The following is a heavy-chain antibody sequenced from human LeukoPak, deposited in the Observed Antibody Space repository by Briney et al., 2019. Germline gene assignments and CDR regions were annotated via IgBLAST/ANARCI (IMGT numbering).Heavy chain of an antibody. CDR3: AREAGLSTRRRLDY. J-gene: IGHJ4*02. CDR2: ISYDGSNK. V-gene: IGHV3-30-3*01. D-gene: IGHD4/OR15-4a*01. CDR1: GFPFSSYA. Sequence: PGGSLRLSCAASGFPFSSYAMHWVRQAPGKGLEWVAVISYDGSNKYYADSVKGRFTISRDNSKNMLYLQMNSLRTEDTALYYCAREAGLSTRRRLDYWGQGTLVTVSS.